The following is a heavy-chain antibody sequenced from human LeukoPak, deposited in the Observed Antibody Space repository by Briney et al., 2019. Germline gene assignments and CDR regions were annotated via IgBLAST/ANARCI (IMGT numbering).Heavy chain of an antibody. D-gene: IGHD3-22*01. J-gene: IGHJ5*02. Sequence: GGSLRLSCAGSGFSFRSYSMNWVRQAPGKGLQWVSSISSSNSYISYEDSVKGRFTISRDNAKNSLYLQMTSLRADDTAVYYCARVLITMIGPLDPWGQGTLVTVSS. CDR1: GFSFRSYS. CDR2: ISSSNSYI. V-gene: IGHV3-21*06. CDR3: ARVLITMIGPLDP.